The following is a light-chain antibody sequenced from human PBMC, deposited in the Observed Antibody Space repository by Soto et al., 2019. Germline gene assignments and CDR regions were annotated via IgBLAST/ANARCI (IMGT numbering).Light chain of an antibody. CDR2: EVT. Sequence: QSALTQPASVSGSPGQSITISCTGTRSDVGGYNYVSWYQHHPGKAPKLLIYEVTNRPAEVSNRFSGSKSGIRASLTISGLQSEDEADYYCSSYTSGSTVIFGGGTKLTVL. CDR3: SSYTSGSTVI. CDR1: RSDVGGYNY. V-gene: IGLV2-14*01. J-gene: IGLJ2*01.